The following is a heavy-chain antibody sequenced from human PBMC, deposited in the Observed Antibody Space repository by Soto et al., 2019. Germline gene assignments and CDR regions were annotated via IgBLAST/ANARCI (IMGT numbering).Heavy chain of an antibody. CDR1: GGSFSGYY. CDR2: INHGGST. D-gene: IGHD1-26*01. V-gene: IGHV4-34*01. CDR3: GLLGGSYSLDY. Sequence: QVQLQQWGAGLLKPSETLSLTCAVYGGSFSGYYWSWIRQPPGKGLEWIGEINHGGSTNYNPSPKSRVTITVDTSKNQFSLKLSSVTAADTAVYYCGLLGGSYSLDYWGQGTLVTVSS. J-gene: IGHJ4*02.